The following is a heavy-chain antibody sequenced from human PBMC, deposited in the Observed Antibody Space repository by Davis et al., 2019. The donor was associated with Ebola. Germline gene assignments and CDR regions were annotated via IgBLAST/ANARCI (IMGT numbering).Heavy chain of an antibody. D-gene: IGHD1-1*01. Sequence: ASMKVSCKASGYTFTGYYMRWVRQAPGQGLEWMGWISAYNGNTNYAQKLQGRVTMTTDTSTSTAYMELRSLRSDDTAVYYCARGDRDWNVFRIWGQGTMVTVSS. CDR1: GYTFTGYY. CDR3: ARGDRDWNVFRI. CDR2: ISAYNGNT. V-gene: IGHV1-18*04. J-gene: IGHJ3*02.